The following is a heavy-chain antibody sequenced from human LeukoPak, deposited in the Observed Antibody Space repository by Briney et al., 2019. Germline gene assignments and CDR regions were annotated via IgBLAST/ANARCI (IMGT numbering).Heavy chain of an antibody. Sequence: GGSLRLSCAASGFTFSSYAMHWVRQAPGKGLEWVAVISYDGSNKYYAGSVKGRFTISRDNSKNTLYLQMNSLRAEDTAVYYCARGTPRSHRIQLWTYFDYWGQGTLVTVSS. D-gene: IGHD5-18*01. CDR2: ISYDGSNK. J-gene: IGHJ4*02. CDR3: ARGTPRSHRIQLWTYFDY. V-gene: IGHV3-30*04. CDR1: GFTFSSYA.